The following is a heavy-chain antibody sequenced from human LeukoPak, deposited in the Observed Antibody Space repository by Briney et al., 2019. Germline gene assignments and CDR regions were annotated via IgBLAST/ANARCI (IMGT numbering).Heavy chain of an antibody. D-gene: IGHD6-13*01. CDR1: GGSISSSSYY. V-gene: IGHV4-39*07. CDR3: ARVGAADNDAFDI. Sequence: PSETLSLTCTVSGGSISSSSYYWGWTRQPPGKGLEWIGSIYYSGSTYYNPSLKSRVTISVDTSKNQFSLKLSSVTAADTAVYYCARVGAADNDAFDIWGQGTMVTVSS. J-gene: IGHJ3*02. CDR2: IYYSGST.